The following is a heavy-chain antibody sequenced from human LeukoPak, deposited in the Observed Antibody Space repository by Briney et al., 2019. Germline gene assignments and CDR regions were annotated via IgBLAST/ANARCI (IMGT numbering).Heavy chain of an antibody. V-gene: IGHV3-73*01. Sequence: QAGGSLRLSCTASGFTFSGSAMHWVRQASGKGLEWVGRIRSKANSYATAYAASVKGRFTISRDDSKNTAYLQMNSLKTEDTAVYYCTGIGYSSGWTGFDYWGQGTLVTVSS. CDR1: GFTFSGSA. CDR3: TGIGYSSGWTGFDY. D-gene: IGHD6-19*01. CDR2: IRSKANSYAT. J-gene: IGHJ4*02.